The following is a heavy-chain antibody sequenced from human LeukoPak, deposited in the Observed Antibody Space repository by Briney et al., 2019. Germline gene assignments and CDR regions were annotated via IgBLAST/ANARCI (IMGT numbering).Heavy chain of an antibody. CDR3: ARESRRIAAAGPSYYMDV. V-gene: IGHV4-59*12. CDR1: GGSISNYY. D-gene: IGHD6-13*01. J-gene: IGHJ6*03. CDR2: IYYSGST. Sequence: SETLSLTCTVSGGSISNYYWSWIRQPPGKELEWIGYIYYSGSTNYNPSLKSRVTISVDTSKNQFSLMLNSVTAADTAVYYCARESRRIAAAGPSYYMDVWGRGTTVTVSS.